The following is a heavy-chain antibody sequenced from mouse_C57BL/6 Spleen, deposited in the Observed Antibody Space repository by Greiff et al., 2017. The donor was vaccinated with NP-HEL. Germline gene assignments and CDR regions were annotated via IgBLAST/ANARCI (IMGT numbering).Heavy chain of an antibody. CDR1: GYTFTSYW. Sequence: QVQLQQPGAELVMPGASVKLSCKASGYTFTSYWMHWVKQRPGQGLEWIGEIDPSDSYTNYNQKFKGKSTLTADKSSSTAYLQLSSLTSEDSAVYYCAKEDDRGYALDDWGKGTTVTVSS. D-gene: IGHD2-12*01. CDR3: AKEDDRGYALDD. CDR2: IDPSDSYT. V-gene: IGHV1-69*01. J-gene: IGHJ4*01.